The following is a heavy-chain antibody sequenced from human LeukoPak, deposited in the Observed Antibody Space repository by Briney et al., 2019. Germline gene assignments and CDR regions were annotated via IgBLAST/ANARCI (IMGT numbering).Heavy chain of an antibody. CDR1: GGTFISYA. D-gene: IGHD4-17*01. CDR2: IIPIFGIA. J-gene: IGHJ4*02. CDR3: ARVNGDFDC. V-gene: IGHV1-69*04. Sequence: ASVKVSCKASGGTFISYAISWVRQAPGQGLEWMGRIIPIFGIANYAQKFQGRVTITADKSTSTAYMELSSLRSEDTAVYYCARVNGDFDCWGQGTLVTVSS.